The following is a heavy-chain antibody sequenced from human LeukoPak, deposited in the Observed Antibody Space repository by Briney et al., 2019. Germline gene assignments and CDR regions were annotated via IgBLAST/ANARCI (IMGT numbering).Heavy chain of an antibody. D-gene: IGHD6-13*01. V-gene: IGHV4-61*08. J-gene: IGHJ3*02. CDR3: AREVWGVAAADAFDI. Sequence: PSQTLSLTCTVSGGSISSGDYYWSWIRQPPGKGLEWIGYIYYSGSTNYNPSLKSRVTISVDTSKNQFSLKLSSVTAADTAVYYCAREVWGVAAADAFDIWSQGTMVTVSS. CDR1: GGSISSGDYY. CDR2: IYYSGST.